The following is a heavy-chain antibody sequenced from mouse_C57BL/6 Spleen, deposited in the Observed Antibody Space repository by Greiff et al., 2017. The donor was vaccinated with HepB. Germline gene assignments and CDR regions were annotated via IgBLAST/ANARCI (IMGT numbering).Heavy chain of an antibody. Sequence: EVQLQQSGPELVKPGASVKIPCKASGYTFTDYNMDWVKQSHGKSLEWIGDINPNNGGTIYNQKFKGKATLTVYKSSSTAYMELRSLTSADTAVYYCARAYYYGSSKEYFDVWGTGTTVTVSS. V-gene: IGHV1-18*01. J-gene: IGHJ1*03. CDR2: INPNNGGT. D-gene: IGHD1-1*01. CDR3: ARAYYYGSSKEYFDV. CDR1: GYTFTDYN.